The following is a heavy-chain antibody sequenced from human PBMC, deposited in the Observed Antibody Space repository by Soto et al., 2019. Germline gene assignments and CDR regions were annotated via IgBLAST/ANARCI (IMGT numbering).Heavy chain of an antibody. D-gene: IGHD3-16*01. Sequence: PGGSLRLSCEASGFNFSSYGIHWVRQAPGKGLEWVAIIWNDGSNEYYADSVKGRFTISRDNSKNTVYLQVSKLRAEDTAVYFCARDSARGRGYGMDVWGQGTTVTVSS. CDR3: ARDSARGRGYGMDV. J-gene: IGHJ6*02. CDR1: GFNFSSYG. V-gene: IGHV3-33*01. CDR2: IWNDGSNE.